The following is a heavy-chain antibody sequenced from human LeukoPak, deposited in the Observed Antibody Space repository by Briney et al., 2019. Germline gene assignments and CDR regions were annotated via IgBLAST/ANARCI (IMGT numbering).Heavy chain of an antibody. J-gene: IGHJ3*02. V-gene: IGHV3-53*01. CDR2: IYSGGST. Sequence: GGSLRLSCAASGFTVSSNYMSWVRQAPGKGLEWVSVIYSGGSTYYADSVKGRFTISRDNSKNTLYLQMNSLRAEDTAVYYCARGQQADAFDIWGQGTMVTVSS. CDR3: ARGQQADAFDI. D-gene: IGHD6-13*01. CDR1: GFTVSSNY.